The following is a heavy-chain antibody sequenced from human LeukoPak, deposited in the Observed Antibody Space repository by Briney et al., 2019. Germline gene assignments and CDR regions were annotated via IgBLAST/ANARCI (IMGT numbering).Heavy chain of an antibody. Sequence: PGGSLRLSCAASGFTFSSYSMNWVRQAPGKGLEWVGRTKTKADSYITEYAASVKGRFTISRDDSKNSLYLQMNSLKTEDTAVYYCAKDSSDWTFDYWGQGTLVTVSS. CDR3: AKDSSDWTFDY. CDR2: TKTKADSYIT. D-gene: IGHD6-25*01. J-gene: IGHJ4*02. V-gene: IGHV3-72*01. CDR1: GFTFSSYS.